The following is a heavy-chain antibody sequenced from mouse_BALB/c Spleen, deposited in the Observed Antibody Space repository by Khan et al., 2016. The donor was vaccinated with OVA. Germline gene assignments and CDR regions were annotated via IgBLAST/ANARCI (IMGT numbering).Heavy chain of an antibody. CDR1: GFSLTNYG. Sequence: QVQLKESGPGLVQPSQSLSITCSVSGFSLTNYGVHWVRQSPGKGLEWLGLIWSGGSTDYNAAFISRLSISKDNSKSQVFFKMNSLQANDTAIYYCARNYDYDEGLAYWGQGTLVTVSA. CDR3: ARNYDYDEGLAY. D-gene: IGHD2-4*01. J-gene: IGHJ3*01. V-gene: IGHV2-2*02. CDR2: IWSGGST.